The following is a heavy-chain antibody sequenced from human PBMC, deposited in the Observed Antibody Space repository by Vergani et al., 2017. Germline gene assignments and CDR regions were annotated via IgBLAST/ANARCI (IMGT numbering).Heavy chain of an antibody. Sequence: QVQLVESGGGVVQPGGSLRLSCAASGFTFSSHGMHWVRQAPGKGLEWVAVISFDGTQTYYADSVKGRFTISRDNSKNTLSLQMNSLRVEDTAVYYCAKEGGFSDSSGNFYEGYYFDHWGQGTLVAVSS. V-gene: IGHV3-30*18. CDR1: GFTFSSHG. CDR3: AKEGGFSDSSGNFYEGYYFDH. D-gene: IGHD3-22*01. J-gene: IGHJ4*02. CDR2: ISFDGTQT.